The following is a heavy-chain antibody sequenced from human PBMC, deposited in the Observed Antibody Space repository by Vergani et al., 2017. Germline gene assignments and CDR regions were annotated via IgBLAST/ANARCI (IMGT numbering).Heavy chain of an antibody. CDR1: GFTFSNYA. Sequence: QLLESGGGLVQPGGSLRLSCAASGFTFSNYAMSWVRQAPGKGLEWVSAISERGGSTYYADSVKGRFTISRDNSKETLYLQMNSLRAEDTAVYYCAKRSIFVGGYSGMDVWGQGTTVTVSS. CDR3: AKRSIFVGGYSGMDV. V-gene: IGHV3-23*01. CDR2: ISERGGST. D-gene: IGHD5-18*01. J-gene: IGHJ6*02.